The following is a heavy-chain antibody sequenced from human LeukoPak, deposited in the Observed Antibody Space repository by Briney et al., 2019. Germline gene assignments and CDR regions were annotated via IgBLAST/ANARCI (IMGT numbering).Heavy chain of an antibody. CDR2: INHSGST. Sequence: PSETLSLTCAVYGGSFSGYYWSWIRQPPGKGLEWIGGINHSGSTNYNPSLKSRVTISVDTSKNQFSLKLSSVTAADTAVYYCAIVATMTGRWFDPWGQGTLVTVSS. CDR1: GGSFSGYY. J-gene: IGHJ5*02. CDR3: AIVATMTGRWFDP. V-gene: IGHV4-34*01. D-gene: IGHD5-12*01.